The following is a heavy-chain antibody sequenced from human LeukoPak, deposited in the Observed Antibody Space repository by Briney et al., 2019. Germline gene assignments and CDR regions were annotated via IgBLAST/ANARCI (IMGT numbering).Heavy chain of an antibody. CDR2: INPSGGST. J-gene: IGHJ4*02. CDR1: GYTFTSYY. V-gene: IGHV1-46*01. CDR3: ARSGGDGYDPSYFDY. Sequence: ASVKVSCKASGYTFTSYYMHWVRQAPGQGLEWMGIINPSGGSTSYAQKFQGRVTMTRDTSTSTVYKELSSLRSEDTAVYYCARSGGDGYDPSYFDYWGQGTLVTVSS. D-gene: IGHD5-12*01.